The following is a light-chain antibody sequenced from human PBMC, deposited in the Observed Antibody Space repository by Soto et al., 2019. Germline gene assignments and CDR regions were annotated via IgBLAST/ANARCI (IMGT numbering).Light chain of an antibody. CDR3: QAYDYILTASV. J-gene: IGLJ3*02. CDR1: TSNLGAGYD. CDR2: GNR. V-gene: IGLV1-40*01. Sequence: QSVLTQPLSVSGAPGQRVTLSCTGNTSNLGAGYDVHRYQQLPGAAPKLVIFGNRNRPSGVPERFSGSKSGTSASLAITGLQAEDEADYYCQAYDYILTASVFGGGTKVTVL.